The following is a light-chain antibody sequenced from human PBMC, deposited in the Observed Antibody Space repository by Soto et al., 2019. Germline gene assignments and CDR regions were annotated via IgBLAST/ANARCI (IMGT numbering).Light chain of an antibody. V-gene: IGKV3-20*01. Sequence: EIVLTQSPGTLSLSPGERATLSCRASQSVSSSYLAWYQQKPGQAPRLLIYGASSRATGIPDRFSGSGSGTDFPLTISRLEPEDFAVYYCQQYGRSPPWTFGQGTKVDIK. CDR2: GAS. CDR3: QQYGRSPPWT. CDR1: QSVSSSY. J-gene: IGKJ1*01.